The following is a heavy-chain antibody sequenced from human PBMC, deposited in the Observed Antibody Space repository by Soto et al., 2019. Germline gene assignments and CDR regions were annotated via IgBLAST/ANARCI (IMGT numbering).Heavy chain of an antibody. CDR1: GFTFSSYA. J-gene: IGHJ4*02. CDR2: ISSNGGST. D-gene: IGHD3-22*01. V-gene: IGHV3-64D*06. CDR3: VKDTSDYYDSSGYYSYFDY. Sequence: PGGSLRLSCSASGFTFSSYAMHWVRQAPGKGLEYVSAISSNGGSTYYADSVKGRFTISRDNSKNTLYLQMSSRRAEDTAVYYCVKDTSDYYDSSGYYSYFDYWGQGTLVTVSS.